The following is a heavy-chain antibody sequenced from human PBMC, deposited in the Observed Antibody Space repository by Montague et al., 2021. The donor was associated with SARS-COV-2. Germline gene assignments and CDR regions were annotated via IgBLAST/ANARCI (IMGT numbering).Heavy chain of an antibody. V-gene: IGHV4-34*01. J-gene: IGHJ4*02. Sequence: SETLSLTCAVYGGSFSGYHWSWIRQPPEKVLASIGEINHSVSTNYNPSLKSRVTISVDTSKNQFSLKLSSVTAADTAVYYCARGGRQWLVSDARYYFDYWGQGTLVTVSS. CDR3: ARGGRQWLVSDARYYFDY. CDR2: INHSVST. CDR1: GGSFSGYH. D-gene: IGHD6-19*01.